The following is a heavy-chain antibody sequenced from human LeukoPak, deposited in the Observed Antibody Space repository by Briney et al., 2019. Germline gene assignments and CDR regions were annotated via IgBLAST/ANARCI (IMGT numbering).Heavy chain of an antibody. CDR2: INAGNGST. J-gene: IGHJ4*02. V-gene: IGHV1-3*01. Sequence: ASVKVSCKASGYTFTSYAMHWVRQAPGQRLEWMGWINAGNGSTKYSQKFQGRVTITRDTSASTAYMELSSLRSEDTAVYYCARDREGYGDLDYWGQGTLVTVSS. CDR3: ARDREGYGDLDY. D-gene: IGHD4-17*01. CDR1: GYTFTSYA.